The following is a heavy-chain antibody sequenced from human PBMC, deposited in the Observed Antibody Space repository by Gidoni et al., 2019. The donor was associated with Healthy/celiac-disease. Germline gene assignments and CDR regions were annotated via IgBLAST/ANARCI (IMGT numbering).Heavy chain of an antibody. Sequence: QVQLVQSGAEVKKPGSSVKVSCQASGGTFSSYAISWVRQAPGQGLEWMGRIIPILGIANYAQKFQGRVTITADKSTSTAYMELSSLRSEDTAVYYCARAIDYYDSSNWFDPWGQGTLVTVSS. J-gene: IGHJ5*02. D-gene: IGHD3-22*01. CDR1: GGTFSSYA. V-gene: IGHV1-69*04. CDR3: ARAIDYYDSSNWFDP. CDR2: IIPILGIA.